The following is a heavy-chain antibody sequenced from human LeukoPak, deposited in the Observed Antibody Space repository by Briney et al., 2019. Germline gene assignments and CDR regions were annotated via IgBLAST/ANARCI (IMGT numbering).Heavy chain of an antibody. CDR2: IYYSGST. J-gene: IGHJ3*02. Sequence: SETLSLTCTVSGGSISSSSYYWGWIRQPPGKGLEWIGYIYYSGSTNYNPSLKSRVTISVDTSKNQFSLKLSSVTAADTAVYYCARHYYDSSGPHDAFDIWGQGTMVTVSS. D-gene: IGHD3-22*01. CDR1: GGSISSSSYY. CDR3: ARHYYDSSGPHDAFDI. V-gene: IGHV4-61*05.